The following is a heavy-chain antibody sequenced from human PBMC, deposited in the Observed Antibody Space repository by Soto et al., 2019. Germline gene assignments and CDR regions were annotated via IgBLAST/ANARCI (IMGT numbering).Heavy chain of an antibody. J-gene: IGHJ6*02. V-gene: IGHV1-3*01. CDR2: LNGGTGQT. CDR3: ARGKGMEENYYYGMDI. CDR1: GYTFSTYA. Sequence: QVRVVQSGAEVKKPGASVKVSCKASGYTFSTYAIHWVRQAPGQSLEWMGWLNGGTGQTRYSQRFQDRVTITRDTSASTAYMEVSSLRPEDTAVYYCARGKGMEENYYYGMDIWGQGTTVTVSS. D-gene: IGHD1-1*01.